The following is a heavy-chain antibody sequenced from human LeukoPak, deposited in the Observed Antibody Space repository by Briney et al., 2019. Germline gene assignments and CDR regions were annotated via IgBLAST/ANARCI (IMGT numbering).Heavy chain of an antibody. J-gene: IGHJ3*02. CDR1: GFTFSSYA. CDR2: ISYDGSNK. D-gene: IGHD5-18*01. V-gene: IGHV3-30*04. CDR3: ANLNGGYSYRDAFDI. Sequence: GGSLRLSCAASGFTFSSYAMHWVRQAPGKGLEWVAVISYDGSNKYYADSVKGRFTISRDNSKNTLYLQMNGLRAEDTAVYYCANLNGGYSYRDAFDIWGQGTMVTVSS.